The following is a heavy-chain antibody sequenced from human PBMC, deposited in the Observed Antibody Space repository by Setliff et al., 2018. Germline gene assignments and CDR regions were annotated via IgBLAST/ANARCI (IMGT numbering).Heavy chain of an antibody. V-gene: IGHV4-59*12. CDR2: IYYSGNSNYDT. CDR1: GGSINSYY. Sequence: SETLSLTCIVSGGSINSYYWNWIRQPPGKGLEWIGYIYYSGNSNYDTNYNPSLKSRVTILPDTSKNQFSLKLSSVTAADTALYYCTVYNTGSSKYHYCGQVKPITVSS. D-gene: IGHD2-8*02. CDR3: TVYNTGSSKYHY. J-gene: IGHJ4*02.